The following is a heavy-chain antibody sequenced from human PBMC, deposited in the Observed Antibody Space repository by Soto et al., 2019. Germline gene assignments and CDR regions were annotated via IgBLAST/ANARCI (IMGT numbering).Heavy chain of an antibody. CDR2: IIPMLDIT. V-gene: IGHV1-69*04. CDR3: AQDVGD. CDR1: GGSFSTYS. Sequence: QLQLVQSGTELKKPGSSVKVSCKASGGSFSTYSITWVRPAPGQGPEWMGRIIPMLDITDYAQKFQGRVTITADKSTSTAYMELIRLTSEDTAVYYCAQDVGDLGQGTLVTVSS. J-gene: IGHJ1*01. D-gene: IGHD1-26*01.